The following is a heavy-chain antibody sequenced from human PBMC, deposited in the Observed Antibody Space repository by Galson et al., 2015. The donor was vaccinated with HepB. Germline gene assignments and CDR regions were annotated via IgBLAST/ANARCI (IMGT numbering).Heavy chain of an antibody. CDR3: ARAPKTYCSGGRCYWTETDY. CDR2: ISYDGSNK. V-gene: IGHV3-30*04. D-gene: IGHD2-15*01. J-gene: IGHJ4*02. CDR1: GFTFRSYA. Sequence: SLRLSCAASGFTFRSYAMHWVRQAPGKGLEWVAVISYDGSNKYYADSVKGRFTISRDNSKNTLYLQMNSLRAEDTAVYYCARAPKTYCSGGRCYWTETDYWGQGTLVTVSS.